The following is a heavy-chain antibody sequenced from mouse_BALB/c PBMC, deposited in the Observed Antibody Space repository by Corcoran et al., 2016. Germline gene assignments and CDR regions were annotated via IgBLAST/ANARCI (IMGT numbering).Heavy chain of an antibody. Sequence: QVQLQQSAAELARPGASVKMSCKASGYTFTSYMMHWVKQRPGQGLEWIGYINPSSGYTEYNQKFKDKTTLTADKSSSTAYMQLSSLTSEDSAVYYCARRSGNTFAYWGQGTLVTVSA. CDR3: ARRSGNTFAY. J-gene: IGHJ3*01. CDR2: INPSSGYT. CDR1: GYTFTSYM. V-gene: IGHV1-4*02. D-gene: IGHD1-3*01.